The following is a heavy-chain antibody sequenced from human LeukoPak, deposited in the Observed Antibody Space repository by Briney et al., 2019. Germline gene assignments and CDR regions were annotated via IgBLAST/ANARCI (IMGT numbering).Heavy chain of an antibody. V-gene: IGHV3-23*01. J-gene: IGHJ4*02. D-gene: IGHD2-15*01. CDR1: GFTFSSYA. CDR2: ISGSGGST. CDR3: ALAAYCSGGSCYSWAQLFDY. Sequence: GGSLRLSCAASGFTFSSYAMSWVRQAPGKGLEWVSAISGSGGSTYYADSVKGRFTISRDNSKNTLYLQVNSLSAEDTAVYYCALAAYCSGGSCYSWAQLFDYWGQGTLVTVSS.